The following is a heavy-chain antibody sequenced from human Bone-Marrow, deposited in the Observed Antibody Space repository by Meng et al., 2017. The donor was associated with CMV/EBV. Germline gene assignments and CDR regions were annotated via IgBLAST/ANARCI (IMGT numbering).Heavy chain of an antibody. V-gene: IGHV4-34*01. J-gene: IGHJ4*02. CDR2: INHSGST. D-gene: IGHD6-19*01. CDR1: GGSFSGYY. Sequence: SETLSLTCAVYGGSFSGYYWSWIRQPPGKGLEWIGEINHSGSTNYNPSLKSRVTISVDTSKNQFSLQLSSVTAADTAVYYCARSGYSSGWTKFPFDYWGQGTLVTVSS. CDR3: ARSGYSSGWTKFPFDY.